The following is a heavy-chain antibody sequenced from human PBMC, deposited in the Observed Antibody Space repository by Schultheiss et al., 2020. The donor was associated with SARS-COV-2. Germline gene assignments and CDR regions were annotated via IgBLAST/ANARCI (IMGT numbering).Heavy chain of an antibody. Sequence: GSLRLSCTVSGGSISSYYWSWIRQPPGKGLEWIGYIYHSGSTNYNPSLKSRVIISVGTSKDQFSLKLSSVTAADTAVYYCARLARVGAVDYWGQGTLVTVSS. V-gene: IGHV4-59*08. CDR2: IYHSGST. CDR3: ARLARVGAVDY. J-gene: IGHJ4*02. D-gene: IGHD1-26*01. CDR1: GGSISSYY.